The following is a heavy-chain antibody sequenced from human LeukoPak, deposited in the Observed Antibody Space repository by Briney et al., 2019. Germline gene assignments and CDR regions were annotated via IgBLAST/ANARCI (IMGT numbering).Heavy chain of an antibody. CDR1: GFTVSSNF. J-gene: IGHJ5*02. CDR3: TKYLASRASLYFYR. V-gene: IGHV3-23*01. CDR2: VGGGGGDT. D-gene: IGHD2/OR15-2a*01. Sequence: GGSLRLSCAVSGFTVSSNFLNGVRQAPGKGLDWVSTVGGGGGDTYYADSVKGRFTISRDNSKNTLDLHMSSLRADDTAVYYCTKYLASRASLYFYRWGQVTLVTVSS.